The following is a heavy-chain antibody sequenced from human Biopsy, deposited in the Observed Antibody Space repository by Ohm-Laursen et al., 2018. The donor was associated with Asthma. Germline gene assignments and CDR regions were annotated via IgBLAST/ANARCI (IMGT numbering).Heavy chain of an antibody. CDR3: ARGYSTSWYSGY. CDR1: GFSFSDYY. CDR2: ISSRGSNL. D-gene: IGHD6-13*01. J-gene: IGHJ4*02. V-gene: IGHV3-11*01. Sequence: GSLRLSCAASGFSFSDYYMMWIRQAPGKGLEWVAYISSRGSNLYYADSVKGRFTISRDNPKKSVYLQLDSLRVEDTAVYFCARGYSTSWYSGYWGQGTLVTVSS.